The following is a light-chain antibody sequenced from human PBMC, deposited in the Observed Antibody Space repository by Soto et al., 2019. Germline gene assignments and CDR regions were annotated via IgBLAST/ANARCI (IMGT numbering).Light chain of an antibody. CDR2: GAS. J-gene: IGKJ4*01. CDR3: QQDYNST. CDR1: QSVSNNY. Sequence: EIVLTQSPGTLSLSPVERATLSCRASQSVSNNYLAWYQQKPGQAPRLLIYGASTRATSIPARFSGSGSGTDFTLTISSLQPEDFAVYYCQQDYNSTFGGGTKVDIK. V-gene: IGKV3D-7*01.